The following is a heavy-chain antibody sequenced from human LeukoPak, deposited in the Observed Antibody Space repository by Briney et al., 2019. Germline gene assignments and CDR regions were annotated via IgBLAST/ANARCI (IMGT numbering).Heavy chain of an antibody. D-gene: IGHD2-2*01. CDR1: GFSFSSYV. Sequence: GGSLRLSCAASGFSFSSYVMSWVRQAPGKGLEWVSAISGSGGSAYFADSVKGRFTISRDNSKNTLYLQMNSLSAEDTAIYYCARGLGSSTSRHTFDIWGQGTMVTVSS. J-gene: IGHJ3*02. CDR3: ARGLGSSTSRHTFDI. CDR2: ISGSGGSA. V-gene: IGHV3-23*01.